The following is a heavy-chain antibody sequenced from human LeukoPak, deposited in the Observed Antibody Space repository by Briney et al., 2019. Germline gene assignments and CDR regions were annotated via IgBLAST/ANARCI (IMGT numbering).Heavy chain of an antibody. CDR2: IYYSGNT. Sequence: PSETLSLTCTVSGYSMSSSYYWGWIRQPPGKGLEWIGSIYYSGNTYYNPSLKSRVTISVDTSKNQFSLKLSSVTAADTAVYYCASGPSVTYYYYYMDVWGKGTTVTISS. D-gene: IGHD4-23*01. CDR1: GYSMSSSYY. J-gene: IGHJ6*03. V-gene: IGHV4-38-2*02. CDR3: ASGPSVTYYYYYMDV.